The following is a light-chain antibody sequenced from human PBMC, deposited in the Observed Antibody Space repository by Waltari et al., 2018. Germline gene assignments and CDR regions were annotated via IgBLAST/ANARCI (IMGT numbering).Light chain of an antibody. V-gene: IGLV2-23*02. J-gene: IGLJ3*02. Sequence: QSALTQPVSVSGSPGQSITVSCIGSSSDVGTYNLFSWYQQHPGRAPKLLIYEVSLRPSGISSRFSGSKSGNTASLTVSGLQAEDEAEYSCCSYAGNRSVLFGGGTKLTVL. CDR2: EVS. CDR1: SSDVGTYNL. CDR3: CSYAGNRSVL.